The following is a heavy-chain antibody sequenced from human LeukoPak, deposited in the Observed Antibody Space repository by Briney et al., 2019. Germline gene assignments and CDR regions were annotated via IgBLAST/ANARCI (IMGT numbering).Heavy chain of an antibody. Sequence: SETLSLTCTVSGGSISSSSYYWGWIRQPPGKGLEWIGSIYYSGSTYYNPSLKSRVTISVDTSKNQFSLKLSSVTAAGTAVYYCARWRDDFWSGYYTGIDYWGQGTLVTVSS. J-gene: IGHJ4*02. D-gene: IGHD3-3*01. CDR2: IYYSGST. CDR1: GGSISSSSYY. CDR3: ARWRDDFWSGYYTGIDY. V-gene: IGHV4-39*07.